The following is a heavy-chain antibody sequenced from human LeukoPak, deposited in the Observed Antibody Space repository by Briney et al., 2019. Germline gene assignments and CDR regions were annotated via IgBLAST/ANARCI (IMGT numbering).Heavy chain of an antibody. CDR2: ISSSSSSI. J-gene: IGHJ4*02. V-gene: IGHV3-48*01. CDR3: ARGRDGWYFDY. CDR1: GFTFSSCS. D-gene: IGHD2-15*01. Sequence: GGSLRLSCAASGFTFSSCSMNWVRQAPGKGLEWVSYISSSSSSIYHADSVKGRFTISRDNAKNSLYLQMNSLRAEDTAVYYCARGRDGWYFDYWGQGTLVSVSS.